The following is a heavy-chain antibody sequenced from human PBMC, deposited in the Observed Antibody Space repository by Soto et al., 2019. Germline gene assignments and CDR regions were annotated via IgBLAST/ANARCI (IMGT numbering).Heavy chain of an antibody. CDR3: AKTVGSSSWYQTAFDY. V-gene: IGHV4-39*01. Sequence: PSETLSLTCTVSGGSISSSAYYWGWIRQPPGKGLEWIGNIYYSGSTYYNPPLKSRVTISVDTSKNQFSLKLSSVTAADTAVYYCAKTVGSSSWYQTAFDYWGQGTLVTVSS. CDR2: IYYSGST. CDR1: GGSISSSAYY. J-gene: IGHJ4*02. D-gene: IGHD6-13*01.